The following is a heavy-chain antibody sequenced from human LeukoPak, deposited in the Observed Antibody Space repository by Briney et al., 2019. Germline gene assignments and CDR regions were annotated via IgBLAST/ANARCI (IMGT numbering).Heavy chain of an antibody. Sequence: ASVKVSCKASGYTFTGYYMHWVRQAPGQGLEWMGWINPNSGGTNYAQKFQGRVIMTRDTSISTAYMELSRLRSDDTAVYYCARERYYGSGSYLDYWGQGTLVTVSS. CDR3: ARERYYGSGSYLDY. J-gene: IGHJ4*02. CDR1: GYTFTGYY. V-gene: IGHV1-2*02. D-gene: IGHD3-10*01. CDR2: INPNSGGT.